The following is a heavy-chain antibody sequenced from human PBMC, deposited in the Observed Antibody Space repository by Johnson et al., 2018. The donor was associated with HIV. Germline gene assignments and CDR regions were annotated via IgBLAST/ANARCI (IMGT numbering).Heavy chain of an antibody. J-gene: IGHJ3*02. CDR3: ARGKAFDI. CDR2: ISGSGGST. CDR1: GFTFSSYA. V-gene: IGHV3-23*04. Sequence: VQLVESGGGLVQPGESLRLSCAASGFTFSSYAMSWVGQAPGKGLGWVSAISGSGGSTYYANSVKGRFTMSRENAKTSLYLQMTSLRAGDTAVYYCARGKAFDIWGQGTMVTVSS.